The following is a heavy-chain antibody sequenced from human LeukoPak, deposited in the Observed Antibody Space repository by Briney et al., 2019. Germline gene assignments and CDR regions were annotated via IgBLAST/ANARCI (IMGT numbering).Heavy chain of an antibody. CDR2: ISDSGGST. D-gene: IGHD1-26*01. J-gene: IGHJ4*02. CDR3: AKGISGSYSYYFDY. CDR1: GFTFSSYA. V-gene: IGHV3-23*01. Sequence: GGSLRLSCAASGFTFSSYAMSWVRQAPGKGLEWVSPISDSGGSTYCADSVKGRFTISRDNSKNTLYLQMNSLRAEDTAVYYCAKGISGSYSYYFDYWGQGTLVTVSS.